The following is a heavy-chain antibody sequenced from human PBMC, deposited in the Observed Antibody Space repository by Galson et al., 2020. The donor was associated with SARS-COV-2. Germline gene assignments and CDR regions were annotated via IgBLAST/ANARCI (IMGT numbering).Heavy chain of an antibody. Sequence: SETLSLTCAVYGGSFSGYYWSWIRQPPGKGLEWIGEINHSGSTNYNPSLKSRVTISVDTSKNQFSLKLSSVTAADTAVYYCARGEPILPSGSYYTGDDDYWGQGTLVTVSS. D-gene: IGHD3-10*01. V-gene: IGHV4-34*01. CDR2: INHSGST. CDR3: ARGEPILPSGSYYTGDDDY. CDR1: GGSFSGYY. J-gene: IGHJ4*02.